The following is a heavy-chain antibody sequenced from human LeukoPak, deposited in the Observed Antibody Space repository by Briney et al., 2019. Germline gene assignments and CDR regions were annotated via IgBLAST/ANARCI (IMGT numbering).Heavy chain of an antibody. V-gene: IGHV3-53*01. CDR2: IYSGGST. CDR1: GFTVSSNY. CDR3: ARGLAAAGDAFDI. D-gene: IGHD6-13*01. Sequence: GGSLRLSCAASGFTVSSNYMSWVRQAPGKGLEWVSVIYSGGSTYYADSVKGRFTISRDNSKNTLYLQMNSLRAEDTAVYYCARGLAAAGDAFDIWGQGTMVTVSS. J-gene: IGHJ3*02.